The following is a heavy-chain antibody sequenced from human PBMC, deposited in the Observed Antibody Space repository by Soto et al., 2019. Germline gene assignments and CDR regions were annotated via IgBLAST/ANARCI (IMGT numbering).Heavy chain of an antibody. D-gene: IGHD3-22*01. J-gene: IGHJ4*02. Sequence: RLSCAASGFTFSSYSMNWVRQAPGKGLEWVSSISSSSSYIYYADSVKGRFTISRDNAKNSLYLQMNSLRAEDTAVYYCARDYDSSGYWGEGAFDIWGQGTLVTVSS. CDR3: ARDYDSSGYWGEGAFDI. CDR1: GFTFSSYS. CDR2: ISSSSSYI. V-gene: IGHV3-21*01.